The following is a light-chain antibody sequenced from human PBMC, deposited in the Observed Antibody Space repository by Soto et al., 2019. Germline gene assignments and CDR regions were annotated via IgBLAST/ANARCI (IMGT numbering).Light chain of an antibody. CDR2: EGS. Sequence: QSVLTQPASVSGSPGQSITISCTGTSSDVGSYNLVSWYQQHPGKAPKLMIYEGSKRPSGVSNRFSGYKSGNTASLTISGLHAEDEADYYCCSYAGSSTVFGGGTKLTVL. CDR3: CSYAGSSTV. CDR1: SSDVGSYNL. V-gene: IGLV2-23*01. J-gene: IGLJ3*02.